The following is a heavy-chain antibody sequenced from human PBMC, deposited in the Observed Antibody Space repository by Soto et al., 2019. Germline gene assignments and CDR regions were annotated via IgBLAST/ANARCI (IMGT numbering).Heavy chain of an antibody. Sequence: GGSLRLSCAASGFTFSSYAMHWVRQAPGKGLEWVAVISYDGSNKYYADSVKGRFTISRDNSKNTLYLQMNSLRAEDTAVYYCAGIAAAVQVYYFYWMDVWGQGTTVTVSS. D-gene: IGHD6-13*01. J-gene: IGHJ6*02. CDR3: AGIAAAVQVYYFYWMDV. CDR1: GFTFSSYA. V-gene: IGHV3-30-3*01. CDR2: ISYDGSNK.